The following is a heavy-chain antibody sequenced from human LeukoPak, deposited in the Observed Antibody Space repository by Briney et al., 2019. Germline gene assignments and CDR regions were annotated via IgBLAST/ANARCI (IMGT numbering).Heavy chain of an antibody. V-gene: IGHV3-23*01. D-gene: IGHD5-12*01. J-gene: IGHJ4*02. CDR2: IIGSSGST. Sequence: GGSLRFTCVASGFSFNNYAMNWVRQAPGKGLEWVSLIIGSSGSTFYADSVKGRFTTSRDKSKDTLYLQMNSLRAEDTAVYYCAKGAYDYVEIAYFDYWGQGSLVTVSS. CDR1: GFSFNNYA. CDR3: AKGAYDYVEIAYFDY.